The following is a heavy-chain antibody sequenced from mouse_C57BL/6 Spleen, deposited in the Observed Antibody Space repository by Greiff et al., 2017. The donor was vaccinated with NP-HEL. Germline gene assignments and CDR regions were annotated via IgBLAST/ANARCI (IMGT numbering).Heavy chain of an antibody. D-gene: IGHD1-1*01. Sequence: EVKLVESGGGLVKPGGSLKLSCAASGFTFSSYAMSWVRQTPEKRLEWVATISDGGSYTYYPDNVKGRLTISRDNAKNNLYLQMSHLKSEDTAMYYCARDRRPLITTVVADYFDYWGQGTTLTVSS. CDR1: GFTFSSYA. V-gene: IGHV5-4*01. J-gene: IGHJ2*01. CDR2: ISDGGSYT. CDR3: ARDRRPLITTVVADYFDY.